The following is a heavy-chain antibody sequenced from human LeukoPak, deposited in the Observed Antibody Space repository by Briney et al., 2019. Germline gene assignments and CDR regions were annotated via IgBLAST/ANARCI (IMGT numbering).Heavy chain of an antibody. D-gene: IGHD1-26*01. CDR3: ARDQGELLAFDI. J-gene: IGHJ3*02. CDR2: IYYSGST. Sequence: SETLSLTCTVSGGSISSSSYYWGWIRQPPGKGLEWIGSIYYSGSTYYNPSLKSRVTISVDTSKNQFSLKLSSVTAADTAVYYCARDQGELLAFDIWGQGTMVTVSS. CDR1: GGSISSSSYY. V-gene: IGHV4-39*07.